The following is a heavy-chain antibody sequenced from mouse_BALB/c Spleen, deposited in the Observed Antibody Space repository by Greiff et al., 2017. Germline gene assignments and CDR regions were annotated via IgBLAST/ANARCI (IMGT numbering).Heavy chain of an antibody. CDR3: ARRGDYDDAMDY. Sequence: QVQLQQSGPGLVQPSQSLSITCTVSGFSLTSYGVHWVRQSPGKGLEWLGVIWSGGSTDYNAAFISRLSISKDNSKSQVFFKMTSLQANDTAIYYCARRGDYDDAMDYWGQGTSVTVSS. J-gene: IGHJ4*01. CDR2: IWSGGST. CDR1: GFSLTSYG. D-gene: IGHD2-4*01. V-gene: IGHV2-2*02.